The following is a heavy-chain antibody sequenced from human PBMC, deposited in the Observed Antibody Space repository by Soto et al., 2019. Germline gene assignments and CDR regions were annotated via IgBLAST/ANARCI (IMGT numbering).Heavy chain of an antibody. CDR1: GFTFNYYP. Sequence: QMQLVESGGGVVQPGGSLRLSCAASGFTFNYYPMHWVRQAPGKGLEWVAVVSFDGSNKYYADSVKGRFTNSKDNSKNTLYLQMNSLRPEDTAVYYCARLPGPLVAVLYIYPLDGREAMSAVDVWGQGTTVTVSS. J-gene: IGHJ6*02. CDR2: VSFDGSNK. V-gene: IGHV3-30-3*01. D-gene: IGHD6-19*01. CDR3: ARLPGPLVAVLYIYPLDGREAMSAVDV.